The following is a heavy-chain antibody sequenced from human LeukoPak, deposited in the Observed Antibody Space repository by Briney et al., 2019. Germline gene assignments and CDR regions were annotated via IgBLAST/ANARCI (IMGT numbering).Heavy chain of an antibody. D-gene: IGHD3-22*01. CDR1: GXSISSYY. CDR2: FYYSGST. CDR3: ARSPADYYDSSGYLPDY. V-gene: IGHV4-59*01. Sequence: SETLSLTWTVSGXSISSYYWSWIRQPPGKGLEWIGYFYYSGSTNYNPSLKSRVTISVDTSKNQFSLKLSSVTAADTAVYYCARSPADYYDSSGYLPDYWGQGILVTVSS. J-gene: IGHJ4*02.